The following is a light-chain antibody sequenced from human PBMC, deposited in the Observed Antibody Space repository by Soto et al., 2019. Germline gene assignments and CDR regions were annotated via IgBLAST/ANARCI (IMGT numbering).Light chain of an antibody. CDR1: ESVSAY. CDR2: DIS. V-gene: IGKV3-11*01. Sequence: EVVLAQSPATLSLSPGDRATLSCRANESVSAYLAWYQQKPGQSPRLLIYDISKRAPGIPARFSGSGSGTHFTLTIVSLEPEDFVFYYCQQRSSWPLTFGGGTKVDIK. J-gene: IGKJ4*01. CDR3: QQRSSWPLT.